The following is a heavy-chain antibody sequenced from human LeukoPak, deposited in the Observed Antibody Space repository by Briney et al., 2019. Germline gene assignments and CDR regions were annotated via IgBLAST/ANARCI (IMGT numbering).Heavy chain of an antibody. V-gene: IGHV4-39*01. CDR1: GGSISSAAYY. D-gene: IGHD6-13*01. Sequence: SETLSLTCTVSGGSISSAAYYWGWVRQPQAKGLDWIGSIYYTGTTYYSPSLQTRATLSFDTSKNQFSLKLTSVTATDTAVYFCARRPIAAGNNWFDPWGQGTLVTVSS. CDR3: ARRPIAAGNNWFDP. CDR2: IYYTGTT. J-gene: IGHJ5*02.